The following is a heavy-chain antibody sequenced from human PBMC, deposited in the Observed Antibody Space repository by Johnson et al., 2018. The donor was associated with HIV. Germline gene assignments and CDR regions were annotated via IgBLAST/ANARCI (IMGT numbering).Heavy chain of an antibody. CDR2: IYSGGST. V-gene: IGHV3-66*02. D-gene: IGHD6-19*01. Sequence: VQLVESGGGLVQPGGSLRLSCAASGFTVSSNYMSWVRQAPGKGLEWVSVIYSGGSTYYADSVKGRFTISRDNSKNTLYLQMNSLRAEDTAVYYCARRGGSGWSAFDIWGQGTIVTVSS. J-gene: IGHJ3*02. CDR3: ARRGGSGWSAFDI. CDR1: GFTVSSNY.